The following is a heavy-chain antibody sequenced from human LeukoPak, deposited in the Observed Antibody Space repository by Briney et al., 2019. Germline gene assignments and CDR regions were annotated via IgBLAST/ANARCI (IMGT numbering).Heavy chain of an antibody. CDR1: GFTFSNYG. Sequence: GGSLRLSCVASGFTFSNYGIHWVRQAPGKGLEWVAFIRYDGSNKYYADSVRGRFAISRDNSKNTLYLQMNSLRAEDTAVYYCAKEYSSGWHDAFDIWGQGTMVTVSS. CDR2: IRYDGSNK. J-gene: IGHJ3*02. CDR3: AKEYSSGWHDAFDI. D-gene: IGHD6-19*01. V-gene: IGHV3-30*02.